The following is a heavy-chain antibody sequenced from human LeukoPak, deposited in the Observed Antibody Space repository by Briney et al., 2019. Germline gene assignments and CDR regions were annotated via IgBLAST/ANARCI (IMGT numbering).Heavy chain of an antibody. Sequence: PGGSLRLSCAASGFTFSSYAMSWVRQAPGKGLEWVSAISGSGGSTYYADSVKGRFTISRDNSKNTLYLQMNSLRAEDTAVYYCAKGASSNTVAKYYYYYYGMDVWGQGTTVTVS. CDR2: ISGSGGST. CDR3: AKGASSNTVAKYYYYYYGMDV. D-gene: IGHD1-26*01. J-gene: IGHJ6*02. CDR1: GFTFSSYA. V-gene: IGHV3-23*01.